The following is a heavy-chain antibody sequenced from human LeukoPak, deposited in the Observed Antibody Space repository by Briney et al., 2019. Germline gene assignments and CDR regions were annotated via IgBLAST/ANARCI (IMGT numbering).Heavy chain of an antibody. D-gene: IGHD3-16*01. CDR1: GFTFSTYG. CDR2: IKQDGSEK. J-gene: IGHJ5*02. Sequence: GGSLRLSCAASGFTFSTYGMHWVRQAPGKGLEWVANIKQDGSEKYYVDSVKGRFTISRDNAKNSLYLQMNTLRAEDTAMYYCAKDAQPRSRWFDPWGQGTLVTVSS. CDR3: AKDAQPRSRWFDP. V-gene: IGHV3-7*03.